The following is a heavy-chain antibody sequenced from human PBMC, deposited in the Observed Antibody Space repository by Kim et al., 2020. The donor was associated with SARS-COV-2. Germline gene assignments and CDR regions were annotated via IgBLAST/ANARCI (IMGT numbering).Heavy chain of an antibody. J-gene: IGHJ6*02. CDR1: GFTFSSYE. D-gene: IGHD4-17*01. CDR2: ISSSGSTI. Sequence: GGSLRLSCAASGFTFSSYEMNWVRQAPGKGLEWVSYISSSGSTIYYADSVKGRFTISRDNAKNSLYLQMNSLRAEDTAVYYCARRDGDYESRYYYGMDVWGQGTTVTVSS. V-gene: IGHV3-48*03. CDR3: ARRDGDYESRYYYGMDV.